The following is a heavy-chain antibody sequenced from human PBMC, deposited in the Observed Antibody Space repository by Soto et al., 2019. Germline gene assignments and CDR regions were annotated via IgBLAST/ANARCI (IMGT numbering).Heavy chain of an antibody. CDR1: DDSINSDKYY. Sequence: SETLSLTCSVSDDSINSDKYYWGWIRQPPGKGLEWIGSVYYRGNAYYNPSLQTRVTISLDKSKNQFSLKVNSLTAADTAVYYCGKTGPCDILTYWYFDLWGRGTLVTVSS. CDR3: GKTGPCDILTYWYFDL. J-gene: IGHJ2*01. D-gene: IGHD3-9*01. V-gene: IGHV4-39*01. CDR2: VYYRGNA.